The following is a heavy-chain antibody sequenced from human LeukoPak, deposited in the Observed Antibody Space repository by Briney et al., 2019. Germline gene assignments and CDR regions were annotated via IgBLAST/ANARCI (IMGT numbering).Heavy chain of an antibody. CDR1: GFTFDGYA. D-gene: IGHD3-9*01. Sequence: PGGSLRLSCAASGFTFDGYAMHWVRQAPGKGLEWVSLISGDGGSTYYADSVKGRFTISRDNSKNSLYLQMNSLRTEDTALYYCASETTGYYDILTGEVDYWGQGTLVTVSS. V-gene: IGHV3-43*02. CDR3: ASETTGYYDILTGEVDY. J-gene: IGHJ4*02. CDR2: ISGDGGST.